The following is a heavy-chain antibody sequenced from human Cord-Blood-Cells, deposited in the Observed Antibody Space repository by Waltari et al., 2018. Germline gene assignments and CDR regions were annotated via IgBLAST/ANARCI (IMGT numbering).Heavy chain of an antibody. V-gene: IGHV4-39*01. J-gene: IGHJ4*02. CDR2: IYYRRST. D-gene: IGHD1-26*01. CDR1: GGSISSSSYY. Sequence: QLQLQESGPGLVKPSETLSLTCTVSGGSISSSSYYWGWIRQPPGKGLEWIGSIYYRRSTYYNPSLKGRVTISVDTSKNQFSLKLSSVTAADTAVYYCARNLGGSYLEGDFDYWGQGTLVTVSS. CDR3: ARNLGGSYLEGDFDY.